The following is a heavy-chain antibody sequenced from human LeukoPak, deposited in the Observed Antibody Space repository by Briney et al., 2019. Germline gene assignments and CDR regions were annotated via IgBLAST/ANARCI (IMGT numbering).Heavy chain of an antibody. V-gene: IGHV3-7*01. Sequence: PGGSLRLSCAASGFTFSSYWMSWVRQAPGKGLKWVANIKQDGSEKYYVDSVKGRFTISRDNAKNSLYLQMNSLRAEDTAVYYCARDGAGYSSSWTYYYYYYGMDVWGQGTTVTVSS. J-gene: IGHJ6*02. CDR3: ARDGAGYSSSWTYYYYYYGMDV. CDR1: GFTFSSYW. D-gene: IGHD6-13*01. CDR2: IKQDGSEK.